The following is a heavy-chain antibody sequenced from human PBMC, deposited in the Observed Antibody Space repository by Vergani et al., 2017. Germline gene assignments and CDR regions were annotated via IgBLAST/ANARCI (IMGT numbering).Heavy chain of an antibody. CDR1: GFSFGDYA. D-gene: IGHD6-13*01. Sequence: EVQLVESGGGLVPPGRSLRLSCAASGFSFGDYAMTWVRQAPGKGLEWVSSINGSDYDTHYTDSVRGRFTISRDTSKNTLYLQMNSLRAEDTAVYYCARVSAAAGTGYYGMDVWGQXP. J-gene: IGHJ6*02. V-gene: IGHV3-23*04. CDR2: INGSDYDT. CDR3: ARVSAAAGTGYYGMDV.